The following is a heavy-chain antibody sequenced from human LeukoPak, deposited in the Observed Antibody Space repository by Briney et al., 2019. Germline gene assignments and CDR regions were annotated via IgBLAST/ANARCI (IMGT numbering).Heavy chain of an antibody. Sequence: GASVKVSCKASGYTFTSYDINWVRQATGQGLEWMGWMNPNSGNTGYAQKFQGRVTMTRNTSISTAYMELSSLRSEDTAEYYCARVLSSIPSRPFDYWGQGTLVTVSS. CDR1: GYTFTSYD. D-gene: IGHD6-6*01. CDR3: ARVLSSIPSRPFDY. V-gene: IGHV1-8*01. J-gene: IGHJ4*02. CDR2: MNPNSGNT.